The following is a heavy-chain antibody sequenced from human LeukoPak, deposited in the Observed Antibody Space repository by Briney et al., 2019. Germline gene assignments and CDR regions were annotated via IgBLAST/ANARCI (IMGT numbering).Heavy chain of an antibody. J-gene: IGHJ4*02. D-gene: IGHD5-12*01. Sequence: SETLSLTCTVTNGSISTGFWTWIRQPVGEGLEWLGRLYVRGGTRYNPSLRGRLTMSAVTSTNQFSLKLTSVTAADTAVYYCARAVRVPTNLLSVGFYFDRWGQGILVTVSS. CDR3: ARAVRVPTNLLSVGFYFDR. CDR1: NGSISTGF. CDR2: LYVRGGT. V-gene: IGHV4-4*07.